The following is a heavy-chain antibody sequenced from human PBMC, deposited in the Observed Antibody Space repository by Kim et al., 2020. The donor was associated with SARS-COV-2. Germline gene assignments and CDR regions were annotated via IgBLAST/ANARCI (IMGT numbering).Heavy chain of an antibody. CDR1: GLNFNDYA. CDR3: ARSKGEVNHLYEPGSYF. V-gene: IGHV3-30*09. J-gene: IGHJ4*01. CDR2: ISYDGSKK. Sequence: GGSLRLSCEASGLNFNDYAFQWVRQAPGEGLAWVGVISYDGSKKYYADSVQGRFAVSRDNSKNTLYLQMNSLRPDDTAIYYCARSKGEVNHLYEPGSYF. D-gene: IGHD3-10*01.